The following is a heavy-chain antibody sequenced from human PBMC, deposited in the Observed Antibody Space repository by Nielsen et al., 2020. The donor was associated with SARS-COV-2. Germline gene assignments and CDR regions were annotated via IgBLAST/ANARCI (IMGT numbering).Heavy chain of an antibody. CDR2: ISYDGSNK. CDR3: ANAEAPFDY. V-gene: IGHV3-30-3*01. J-gene: IGHJ4*02. Sequence: GESLKISCAASGFTFSSYAMHWVRQAPGKGLEWVAVISYDGSNKYYADSVKGRFTISRDNSKNTLYLQMNSLRAEDTAAYYCANAEAPFDYWGQGTLVTVSS. CDR1: GFTFSSYA.